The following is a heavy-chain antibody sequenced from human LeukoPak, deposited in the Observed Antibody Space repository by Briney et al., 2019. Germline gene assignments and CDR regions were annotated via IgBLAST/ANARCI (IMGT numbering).Heavy chain of an antibody. CDR3: ASDFWSGFYAFDI. V-gene: IGHV1-69*05. CDR1: GGTFSSYA. J-gene: IGHJ3*02. Sequence: SVKVSCKASGGTFSSYAISWVRQAPGQGLEWMGGIIPIFGTANYAQKFQGRVTITTDESTSTAYMELSSLRSEDTAVYYCASDFWSGFYAFDIWGQGTMVTSLQ. CDR2: IIPIFGTA. D-gene: IGHD3-3*01.